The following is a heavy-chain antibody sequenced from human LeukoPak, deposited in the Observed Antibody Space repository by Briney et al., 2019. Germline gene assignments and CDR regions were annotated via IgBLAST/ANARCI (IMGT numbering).Heavy chain of an antibody. CDR1: GFTFSTYT. Sequence: GGSLRLSCVASGFTFSTYTMNWVRQAPGKGLMWVSRINTDGSNTHYADSVKGRFTTSRDNAKNTLYLQMNGLRVEDTAVYYCVVWGEDRSGHRFDFWGQGTLVTVSS. CDR2: INTDGSNT. D-gene: IGHD6-25*01. CDR3: VVWGEDRSGHRFDF. V-gene: IGHV3-74*01. J-gene: IGHJ4*02.